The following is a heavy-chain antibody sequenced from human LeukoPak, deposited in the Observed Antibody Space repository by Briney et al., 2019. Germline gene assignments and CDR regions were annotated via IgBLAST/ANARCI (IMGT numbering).Heavy chain of an antibody. V-gene: IGHV1-2*06. D-gene: IGHD3-16*02. CDR2: INPNSGGT. CDR3: ARDLRYYDYVWGSYRLNY. J-gene: IGHJ4*02. CDR1: GYTFTGYY. Sequence: ASVKVSCKASGYTFTGYYMHWVRQAPGQGLEWMGRINPNSGGTNYAQKFQARVTMTRDTSISTAYMELSRLRSDDTAVYYCARDLRYYDYVWGSYRLNYWGQGTLVTVSS.